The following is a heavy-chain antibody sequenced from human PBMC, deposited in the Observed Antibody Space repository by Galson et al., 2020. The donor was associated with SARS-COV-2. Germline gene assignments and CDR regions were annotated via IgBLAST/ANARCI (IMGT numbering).Heavy chain of an antibody. V-gene: IGHV3-21*01. CDR3: ARDTYYYDTSGYYPYYFDY. CDR2: ISSSSSYI. Sequence: GESLKISCAASGFTFSSYSMNWVRQAPGKGLEWVSSISSSSSYIYYADSVKGRFTISRDNAKNSLYLQMNYLRAEDTAVYYCARDTYYYDTSGYYPYYFDYWGQGTLVTVSS. D-gene: IGHD3-22*01. CDR1: GFTFSSYS. J-gene: IGHJ4*02.